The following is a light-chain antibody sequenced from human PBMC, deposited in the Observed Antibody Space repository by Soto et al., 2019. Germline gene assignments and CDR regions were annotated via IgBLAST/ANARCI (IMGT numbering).Light chain of an antibody. CDR1: QSVSSN. CDR3: QQYNNWSPVT. Sequence: EIVMTQSPATLSVSPGERATLSCRASQSVSSNLAWYQHKPGQAPRLLIYGATTTATDIPARFSGSGSGTESTLTISSLQSEDFAVYYCQQYNNWSPVTFGGGTKVEIK. CDR2: GAT. J-gene: IGKJ4*01. V-gene: IGKV3-15*01.